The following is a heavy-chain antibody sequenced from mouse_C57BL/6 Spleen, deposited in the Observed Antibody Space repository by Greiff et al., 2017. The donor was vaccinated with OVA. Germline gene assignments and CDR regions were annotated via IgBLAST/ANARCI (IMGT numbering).Heavy chain of an antibody. CDR2: IRNKANGYTT. Sequence: EVKLVESGGGLVQPGGSLSLSCAASGFTFTDYYMSWVRQPPGKALEWLGFIRNKANGYTTEYSASVKGRFTISRDNSQSILYLQMTALRAEDSATYYCARSSYGKDYAMDYWGQGTSVTVSS. CDR3: ARSSYGKDYAMDY. J-gene: IGHJ4*01. D-gene: IGHD2-1*01. V-gene: IGHV7-3*01. CDR1: GFTFTDYY.